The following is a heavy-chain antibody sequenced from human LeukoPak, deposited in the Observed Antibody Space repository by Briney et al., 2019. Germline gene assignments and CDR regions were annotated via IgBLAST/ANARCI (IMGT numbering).Heavy chain of an antibody. J-gene: IGHJ4*02. CDR2: IKSKTDGGTT. D-gene: IGHD2-15*01. V-gene: IGHV3-15*01. Sequence: GGSLRLSCAASGLTFSNAWMSRVRQAPGKGLEWVGRIKSKTDGGTTDYGAPVKGRFTISRDDSKNTLYLQMNSLKTEDTAVYFCATGIQVVSATKLFDYWGQGTLVTVSS. CDR1: GLTFSNAW. CDR3: ATGIQVVSATKLFDY.